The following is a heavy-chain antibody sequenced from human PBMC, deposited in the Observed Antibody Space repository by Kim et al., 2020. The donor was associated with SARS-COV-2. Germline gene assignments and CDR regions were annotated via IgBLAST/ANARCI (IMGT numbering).Heavy chain of an antibody. Sequence: GGSLRLSCAASGFTFSSYAMSWVRQAPGKGLEWVSAISGSGGSTYYADSVKGRFTISRDNSKNTLYLQMNSLRAEDTAVYYCANDGQTYRTYCSSTSCRTINPDWYFDLWGRGTLVTVSS. CDR1: GFTFSSYA. CDR3: ANDGQTYRTYCSSTSCRTINPDWYFDL. CDR2: ISGSGGST. D-gene: IGHD2-2*01. V-gene: IGHV3-23*01. J-gene: IGHJ2*01.